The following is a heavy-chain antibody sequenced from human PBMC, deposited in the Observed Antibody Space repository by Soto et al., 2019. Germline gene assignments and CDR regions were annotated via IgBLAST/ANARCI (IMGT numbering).Heavy chain of an antibody. D-gene: IGHD6-13*01. Sequence: ASVKVSCKASGYTFTSYAMHWVRQAPGQRLEWMGWINAGNGNTKYSQKFQGRVTMTRDTSTSTAYMELSSLRSEDTAVYYCARDRVAAAVAGFDYWGQGTLVTVSS. CDR3: ARDRVAAAVAGFDY. CDR2: INAGNGNT. V-gene: IGHV1-3*01. J-gene: IGHJ4*02. CDR1: GYTFTSYA.